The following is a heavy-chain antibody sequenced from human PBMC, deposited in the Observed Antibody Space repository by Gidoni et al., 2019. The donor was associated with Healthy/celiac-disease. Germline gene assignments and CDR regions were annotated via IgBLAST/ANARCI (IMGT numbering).Heavy chain of an antibody. D-gene: IGHD6-13*01. CDR3: AKQLGRPSYGMDV. CDR1: GGPISSGGYY. CDR2: IEYSGST. Sequence: QVQLQESGPGLVKPSQTLSLTCTVSGGPISSGGYYWSWIRQHPGKGLEWIGYIEYSGSTYYNPSLKSRVNISVDTSKNQFSLKLSSGTAADTAVYYCAKQLGRPSYGMDVWGQGTTVTVSS. V-gene: IGHV4-31*03. J-gene: IGHJ6*02.